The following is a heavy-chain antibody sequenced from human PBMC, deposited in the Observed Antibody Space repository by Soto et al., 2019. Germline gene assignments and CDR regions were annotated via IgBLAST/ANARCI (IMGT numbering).Heavy chain of an antibody. Sequence: PSETLSLTCTVSGGSVSSGSYYWSWIRQPPGKGLEWIGYIYYSGSTNYNPSLKSRVTISVDTSKNQFSLKLSSVTAADTAVYYCARMGSSIASDYWGQGTLVTVSS. D-gene: IGHD6-13*01. V-gene: IGHV4-61*01. CDR2: IYYSGST. CDR3: ARMGSSIASDY. CDR1: GGSVSSGSYY. J-gene: IGHJ4*02.